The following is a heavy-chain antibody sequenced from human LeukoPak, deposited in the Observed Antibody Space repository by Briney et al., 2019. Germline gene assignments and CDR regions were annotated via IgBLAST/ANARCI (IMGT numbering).Heavy chain of an antibody. V-gene: IGHV3-7*01. CDR2: IKQDGSEK. CDR1: GFTFSSYW. Sequence: PGGSLRLSCAASGFTFSSYWMSWVRQAPGKGLEWVANIKQDGSEKYYVDSVKGRFTISRDNAKNSLYLQMNSLRAEDTAVYYCARGSPRRLYAFDIWGQGTMVTVSS. J-gene: IGHJ3*02. CDR3: ARGSPRRLYAFDI.